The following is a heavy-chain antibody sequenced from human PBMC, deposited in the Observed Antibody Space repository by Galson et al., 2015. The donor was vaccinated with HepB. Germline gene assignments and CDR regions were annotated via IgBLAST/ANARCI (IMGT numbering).Heavy chain of an antibody. CDR2: ISGRGDIT. D-gene: IGHD3-3*01. J-gene: IGHJ4*02. CDR3: ARGSGSSYYFDY. Sequence: SLRLSCAASGFTFSSHVVSWVRQAPGKGLEWVAAISGRGDITSYADSVKGRFTISRDNSKDTLYLQMNSLRAEDTAVYYCARGSGSSYYFDYWGQGTRVTVSS. CDR1: GFTFSSHV. V-gene: IGHV3-23*01.